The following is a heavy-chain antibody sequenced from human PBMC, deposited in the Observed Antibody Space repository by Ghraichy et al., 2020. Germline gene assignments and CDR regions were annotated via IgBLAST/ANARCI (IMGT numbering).Heavy chain of an antibody. D-gene: IGHD3-22*01. CDR1: GGSISSYY. CDR2: IYTSGST. CDR3: ARGPGYDSSGYYFSHDWLSYYYGMDV. J-gene: IGHJ6*02. Sequence: SETLSLTCTVSGGSISSYYWSWIRQPAGKGLEWIGRIYTSGSTNYNPSLKSRVTMSVDTSKNQFSLKLSSVTAADMAVYYCARGPGYDSSGYYFSHDWLSYYYGMDVWGQGTTVTVSS. V-gene: IGHV4-4*07.